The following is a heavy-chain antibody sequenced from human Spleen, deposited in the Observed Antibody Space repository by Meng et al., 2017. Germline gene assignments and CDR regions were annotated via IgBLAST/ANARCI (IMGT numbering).Heavy chain of an antibody. CDR2: IYYSGST. CDR1: GGSISSGSYY. CDR3: ARDWSGSSWSIWFDP. V-gene: IGHV4-61*01. Sequence: SETLSLTCTVSGGSISSGSYYWSWIRQPPGKGLEWIGYIYYSGSTNYNPSLKSRVTISVDTSKNQFSLKLSSVTAADTAVYYCARDWSGSSWSIWFDPWGQGTLVTVSS. D-gene: IGHD6-13*01. J-gene: IGHJ5*02.